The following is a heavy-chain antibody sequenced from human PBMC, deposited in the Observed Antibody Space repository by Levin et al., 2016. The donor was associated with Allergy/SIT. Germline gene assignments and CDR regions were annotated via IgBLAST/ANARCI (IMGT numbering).Heavy chain of an antibody. V-gene: IGHV1-69*06. CDR2: IIPIFGTA. CDR3: ALGGFGEGVYYGMDV. J-gene: IGHJ6*02. Sequence: SVKVSCKASGGTFSSYAISWVRQAPGQGLEWMGGIIPIFGTANYAQKFQGRVTITADKSTSTAYMELSSLRSEDTAVYYCALGGFGEGVYYGMDVWGQGTTVTVSS. CDR1: GGTFSSYA. D-gene: IGHD3-10*01.